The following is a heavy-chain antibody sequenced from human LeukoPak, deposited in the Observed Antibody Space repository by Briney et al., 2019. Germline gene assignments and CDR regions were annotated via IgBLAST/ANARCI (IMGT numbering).Heavy chain of an antibody. J-gene: IGHJ6*03. CDR2: IYYSGST. Sequence: SETLSLTCTVSGGSISSYYWSWIRQPPGKGLEWIGYIYYSGSTNYNPSLRSRVTISVDTSKNQFSLKLSSVTAADTAVYYCARAAPSSGWYPPYYYYYYYMDVWGKGTTVTVSS. CDR1: GGSISSYY. D-gene: IGHD6-19*01. CDR3: ARAAPSSGWYPPYYYYYYYMDV. V-gene: IGHV4-59*01.